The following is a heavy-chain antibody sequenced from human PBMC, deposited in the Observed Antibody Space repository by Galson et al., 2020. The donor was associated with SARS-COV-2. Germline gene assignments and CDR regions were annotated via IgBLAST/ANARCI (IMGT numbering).Heavy chain of an antibody. V-gene: IGHV3-30*18. CDR1: GFTFSSYG. D-gene: IGHD1-26*01. J-gene: IGHJ4*02. Sequence: TGGSLRLSCAASGFTFSSYGMHWVRQAPGKGLEWVAVISYDGSNKYYADSVKGRFTISRDNSKNTLYLQMNSLRAEDTAVYYCAKRTEDLVGAVDYWGQGTLVTVSS. CDR2: ISYDGSNK. CDR3: AKRTEDLVGAVDY.